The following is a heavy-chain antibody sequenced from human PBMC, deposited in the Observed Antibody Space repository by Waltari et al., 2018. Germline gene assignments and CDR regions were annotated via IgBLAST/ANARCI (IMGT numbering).Heavy chain of an antibody. CDR2: ISSSSSYI. CDR3: ARVTLAAAGRVWFDP. D-gene: IGHD6-13*01. Sequence: EVQLVESGGGLVKPGGSLRLSCAASGFTFSSHSMTWVRPAQGKGLGWVSSISSSSSYIYYADSVKGRFTISRDNAKNSLYLQMNSLRAEDTAVYYCARVTLAAAGRVWFDPWGQGTLVTVSS. V-gene: IGHV3-21*01. J-gene: IGHJ5*02. CDR1: GFTFSSHS.